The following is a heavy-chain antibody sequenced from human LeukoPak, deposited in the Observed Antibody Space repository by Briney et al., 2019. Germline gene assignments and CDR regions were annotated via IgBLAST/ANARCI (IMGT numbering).Heavy chain of an antibody. CDR2: INHSGST. V-gene: IGHV4-34*01. CDR3: ARGQSDCSGGSCSYYFDY. J-gene: IGHJ4*02. D-gene: IGHD2-15*01. CDR1: GGSFSGYD. Sequence: SETLSLTCAVYGGSFSGYDWSWIRQPPGKGREWIGEINHSGSTNYNPSLKSRVTISVDTSKHQFSLQLSSVTAADTAVYYCARGQSDCSGGSCSYYFDYWGQGTLVTVSS.